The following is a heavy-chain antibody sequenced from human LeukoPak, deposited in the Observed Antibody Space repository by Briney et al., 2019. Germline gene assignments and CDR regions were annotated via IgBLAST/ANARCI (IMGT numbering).Heavy chain of an antibody. CDR1: GGSISSSSYY. CDR3: ARRHYYDSSGYYYY. J-gene: IGHJ4*02. CDR2: IYYRGST. V-gene: IGHV4-39*01. Sequence: SETLSLTCTVSGGSISSSSYYWGWIRQPPGKGLEWIGSIYYRGSTYYNPSLKSRVTISVDTSKNQFSLKLSSVTAADTAVYYCARRHYYDSSGYYYYWGQGTLVTVSS. D-gene: IGHD3-22*01.